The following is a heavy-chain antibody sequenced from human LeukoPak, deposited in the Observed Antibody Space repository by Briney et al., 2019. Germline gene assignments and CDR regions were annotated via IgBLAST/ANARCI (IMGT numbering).Heavy chain of an antibody. D-gene: IGHD3-10*01. CDR2: ISRTTTYI. V-gene: IGHV3-21*01. CDR1: GFTFSSYE. Sequence: GGSLRLSCAASGFTFSSYEMNWVRQAPGKGLEWVSSISRTTTYIYYADSVKGRFTISRDNAKNSLHLQMTSLRDEDTAVYYCARDPDYYGSGTYYNHYFDYWGQGTLVTVSS. J-gene: IGHJ4*02. CDR3: ARDPDYYGSGTYYNHYFDY.